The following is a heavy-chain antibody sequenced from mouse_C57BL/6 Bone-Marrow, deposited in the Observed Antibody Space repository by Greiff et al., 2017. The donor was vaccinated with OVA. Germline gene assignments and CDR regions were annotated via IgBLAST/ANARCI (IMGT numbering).Heavy chain of an antibody. V-gene: IGHV7-3*01. J-gene: IGHJ2*01. CDR1: GFTFTDYY. CDR2: IRNKANGYTT. Sequence: EVQLQQSGGGLVQPGGSLSLSCAASGFTFTDYYMSWVRQPPGKALEWLGFIRNKANGYTTEYSASVKGRFTISRDNSQSILYLQMNALRAEDSATYYCARYPSDYWGQGTTLTVSS. CDR3: ARYPSDY.